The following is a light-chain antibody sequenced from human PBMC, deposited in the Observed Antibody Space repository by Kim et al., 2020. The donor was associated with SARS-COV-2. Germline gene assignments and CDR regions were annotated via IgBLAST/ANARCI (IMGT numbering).Light chain of an antibody. Sequence: EIVMTQSPATLSVSPGERVTLSCRASQSVDTNLAWYQQRPGQAPRLLIYGASTRATDIPARFSGSGSGTDFTLIVSSLQSEDFAVYYCKQYSHWPPYTFGPGTKVDI. CDR2: GAS. CDR3: KQYSHWPPYT. V-gene: IGKV3-15*01. J-gene: IGKJ2*01. CDR1: QSVDTN.